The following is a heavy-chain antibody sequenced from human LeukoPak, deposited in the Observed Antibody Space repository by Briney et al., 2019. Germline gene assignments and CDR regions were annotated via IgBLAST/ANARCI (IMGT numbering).Heavy chain of an antibody. J-gene: IGHJ4*02. Sequence: SETLSLTCTVSGGSISSYFWSWIRQPPGKGLEWIGYIYYSGSTNYNPSVKSRVTISVDTSKNQFSLKLSSVTAADTDVYYCARHARSGSSYYQYFDYWGQGTLVTVSS. CDR1: GGSISSYF. CDR2: IYYSGST. CDR3: ARHARSGSSYYQYFDY. D-gene: IGHD3-22*01. V-gene: IGHV4-59*08.